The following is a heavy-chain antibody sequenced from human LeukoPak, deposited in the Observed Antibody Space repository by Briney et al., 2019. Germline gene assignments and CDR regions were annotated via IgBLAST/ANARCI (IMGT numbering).Heavy chain of an antibody. CDR2: IIPIFGTA. Sequence: VASVKVSCKASGGTFSSYAISWVRQAPGQGLEWMGGIIPIFGTANYAQKFQGRVTITADESTSTAYMELSSLRSEDTAVYYCARASYYYDSSGYYTSYFDYWGQGTLVTVSS. D-gene: IGHD3-22*01. CDR3: ARASYYYDSSGYYTSYFDY. V-gene: IGHV1-69*13. CDR1: GGTFSSYA. J-gene: IGHJ4*02.